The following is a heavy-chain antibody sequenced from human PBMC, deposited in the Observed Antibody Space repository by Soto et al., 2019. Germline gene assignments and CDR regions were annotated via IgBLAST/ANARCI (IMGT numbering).Heavy chain of an antibody. V-gene: IGHV4-31*03. CDR3: SRNGLIYDILTGLPYYYYGMDV. CDR2: IYYSGST. Sequence: PSETLSLTCTVSGGSISSGDYYWSWIRQHPGKGLEWIGYIYYSGSTYYNPSLKSRVTISVDTSKNQFSLKLSSVTAADTAVYYCSRNGLIYDILTGLPYYYYGMDVGGQGTTVTVSS. J-gene: IGHJ6*02. CDR1: GGSISSGDYY. D-gene: IGHD3-9*01.